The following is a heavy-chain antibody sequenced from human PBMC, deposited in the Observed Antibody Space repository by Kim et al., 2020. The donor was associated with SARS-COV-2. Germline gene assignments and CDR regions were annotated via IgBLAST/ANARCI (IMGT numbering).Heavy chain of an antibody. Sequence: GESLKISCKGSGYSFTSYWIGWVRQMPGKGLEWMGIIYPGDSDTRYSPSFQGQVTISADKSISTAYLQWSSLKASDTAMYYCARFRGLTGTKSTLDYWGQGTLVTVSS. CDR1: GYSFTSYW. D-gene: IGHD3-9*01. V-gene: IGHV5-51*01. J-gene: IGHJ4*02. CDR3: ARFRGLTGTKSTLDY. CDR2: IYPGDSDT.